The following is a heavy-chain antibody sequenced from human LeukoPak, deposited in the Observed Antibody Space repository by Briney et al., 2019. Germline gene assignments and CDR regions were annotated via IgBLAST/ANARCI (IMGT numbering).Heavy chain of an antibody. CDR3: AREWDDSSGYLSVDY. CDR2: IYYSGST. J-gene: IGHJ4*02. V-gene: IGHV4-31*03. Sequence: PSQTLSLTCTVSGGSISSGGYYWSWIRHHPGKGLEWIGYIYYSGSTYYNPSLKSRVTISVDTSKNQFSLKLSSVTAADTAVYYCAREWDDSSGYLSVDYWGQGTLVTVSS. CDR1: GGSISSGGYY. D-gene: IGHD3-22*01.